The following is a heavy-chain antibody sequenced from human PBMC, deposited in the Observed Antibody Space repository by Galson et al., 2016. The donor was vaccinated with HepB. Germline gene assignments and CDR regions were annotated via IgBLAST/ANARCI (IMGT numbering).Heavy chain of an antibody. Sequence: ETLSLTCAVYGGSFSRYYWSWIRQPPGKGLEWIGEINQSGGTNYNPSLKSRVTMSLDTSKNQFSLDLNSVTAADTAVYYCATLITIGAYGMDVWGQGTLVTVSS. CDR3: ATLITIGAYGMDV. CDR1: GGSFSRYY. J-gene: IGHJ6*02. CDR2: INQSGGT. V-gene: IGHV4-34*01. D-gene: IGHD3-3*01.